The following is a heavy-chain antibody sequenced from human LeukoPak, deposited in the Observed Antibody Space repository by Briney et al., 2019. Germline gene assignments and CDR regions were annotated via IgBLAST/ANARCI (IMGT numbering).Heavy chain of an antibody. J-gene: IGHJ4*02. Sequence: GGSLRLSCAASGFTFSSCEMNWVRQAPGKGLEWVSYISSSGSTIYYADSVRGRFTISRDNAKNSLYLQMNSLRAEDTAVYYCAREVSGYDFGYWGQGTLVTVSS. D-gene: IGHD5-12*01. CDR2: ISSSGSTI. CDR1: GFTFSSCE. V-gene: IGHV3-48*03. CDR3: AREVSGYDFGY.